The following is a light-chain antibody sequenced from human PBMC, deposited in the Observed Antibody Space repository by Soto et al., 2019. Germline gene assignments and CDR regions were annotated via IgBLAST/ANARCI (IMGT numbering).Light chain of an antibody. CDR2: EVS. Sequence: QSALTQPASVSGSPGQSITISCTGTSSDVGGYNYVSWYQQHPGKAPKLMIYEVSNRPSGVSNRFSGSKSGNTASLTISGLQAEDAADYYCSSYTSSSWVFGGGTKLTVL. V-gene: IGLV2-14*01. J-gene: IGLJ3*02. CDR3: SSYTSSSWV. CDR1: SSDVGGYNY.